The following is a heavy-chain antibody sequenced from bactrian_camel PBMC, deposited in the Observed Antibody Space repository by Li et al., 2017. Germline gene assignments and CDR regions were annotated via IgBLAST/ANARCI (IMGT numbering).Heavy chain of an antibody. D-gene: IGHD6*01. V-gene: IGHV3S67*01. J-gene: IGHJ4*01. Sequence: QLVESGGGSVEAGGSLSLSCAARGYTQRSGCLAWFCQVPGKEREMVAQIQDDGTKHYGGTAKGRFTIAKENAKNTPYLQMNSLKVEDTATYFCAAESSCDLLGTPLARNWGQGTQVTVS. CDR2: IQDDGTK. CDR3: AAESSCDLLGTPLARN. CDR1: GYTQRSGC.